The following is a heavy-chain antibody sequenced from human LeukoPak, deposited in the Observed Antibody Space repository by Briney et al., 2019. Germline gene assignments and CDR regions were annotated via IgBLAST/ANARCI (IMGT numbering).Heavy chain of an antibody. J-gene: IGHJ4*02. Sequence: PGGSLRLSCAASGFTFSSYSMNWARQAPGKGLEWVSSISSSSSYIYYADSVKGRFTISRDNAKNSLYLPMNSLRAEDTAVYYCARDSAEGGLEDNYWGQGTLVTVSS. D-gene: IGHD1-1*01. CDR2: ISSSSSYI. CDR1: GFTFSSYS. CDR3: ARDSAEGGLEDNY. V-gene: IGHV3-21*01.